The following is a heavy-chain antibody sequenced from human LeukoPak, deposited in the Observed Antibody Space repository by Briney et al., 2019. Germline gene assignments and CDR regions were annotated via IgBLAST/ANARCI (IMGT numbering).Heavy chain of an antibody. D-gene: IGHD1-26*01. CDR3: ARDTIVGASRFDY. Sequence: GASVKVSCKASGYTFTGYYMHWVRQAPGQGLEWMGWINPNSGGTNYAQKFQGRVTMTRDTSISTAYMELSRLRSDDTAVYYCARDTIVGASRFDYWGQGTLVTVSS. J-gene: IGHJ4*02. CDR1: GYTFTGYY. V-gene: IGHV1-2*02. CDR2: INPNSGGT.